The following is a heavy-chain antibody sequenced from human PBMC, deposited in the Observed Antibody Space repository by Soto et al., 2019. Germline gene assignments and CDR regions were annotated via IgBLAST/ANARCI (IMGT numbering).Heavy chain of an antibody. Sequence: SETLSLTCTVSGGSISNYYWSWIRQPPGKELEWIAYIYYSGSTNYNPSLKSRVTISVDTSKNQFSLKLSSVTAADTAVYYCARELSTVTHYVMAFRGQGSSVIVSS. J-gene: IGHJ6*02. CDR2: IYYSGST. V-gene: IGHV4-59*01. D-gene: IGHD4-17*01. CDR3: ARELSTVTHYVMAF. CDR1: GGSISNYY.